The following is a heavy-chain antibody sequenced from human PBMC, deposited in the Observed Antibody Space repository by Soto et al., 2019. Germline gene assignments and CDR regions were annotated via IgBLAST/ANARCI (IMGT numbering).Heavy chain of an antibody. CDR1: GFTFDDYA. J-gene: IGHJ3*02. CDR2: ISWNSGSI. D-gene: IGHD6-19*01. Sequence: EVQLVESGGGLVQPGRSLRLSCAASGFTFDDYAMHWVRQAPGKGLEWVSGISWNSGSIGYADSVKGRFTISRDNAKNSLYLQMNSLRAEDTAVYYCVRMKRGWSNDAYDIWGQGTRVTVSS. CDR3: VRMKRGWSNDAYDI. V-gene: IGHV3-9*01.